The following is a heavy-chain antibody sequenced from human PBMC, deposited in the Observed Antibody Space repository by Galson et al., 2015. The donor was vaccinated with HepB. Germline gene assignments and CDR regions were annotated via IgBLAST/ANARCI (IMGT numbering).Heavy chain of an antibody. V-gene: IGHV1-69*06. D-gene: IGHD6-6*01. CDR3: ARDRRIAARPNYYYYYGMDV. CDR1: GGTFSSYA. J-gene: IGHJ6*02. Sequence: QSGAEVKKPGESLKISCKASGGTFSSYAISWVRQAPGQGLEWMGGIIPIFGTANYAQKFQGRVTITADKSTSTAYMELSSLRSEDTAVYYCARDRRIAARPNYYYYYGMDVWGQGTTVTVSS. CDR2: IIPIFGTA.